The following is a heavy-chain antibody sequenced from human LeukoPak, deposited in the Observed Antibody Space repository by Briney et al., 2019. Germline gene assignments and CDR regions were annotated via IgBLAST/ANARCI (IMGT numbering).Heavy chain of an antibody. CDR1: GFIFDRYG. CDR3: ARALRTYYYYMDV. J-gene: IGHJ6*03. D-gene: IGHD2-8*01. Sequence: GGSLRLSCAASGFIFDRYGMSWVRQPPGKGLEWVASISSGGSYKYYRDSVKGRFIISRDNAKKSVSLQMNSLRAEDTAVYYCARALRTYYYYMDVWGKGTTVTVSS. CDR2: ISSGGSYK. V-gene: IGHV3-21*01.